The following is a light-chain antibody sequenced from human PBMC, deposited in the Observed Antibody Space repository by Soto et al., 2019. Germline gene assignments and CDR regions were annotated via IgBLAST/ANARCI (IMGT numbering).Light chain of an antibody. CDR1: QSLLYNSNNKNY. Sequence: DIVMTQSPDSLALSLGEKATINCRSSQSLLYNSNNKNYLAWYQQKPGQPPKLLIYWASARKFGVPDRFSGSGSGTDFTLTISSLQTEDVAVYYCHQYYGSPPTFGQGTKVEIK. CDR2: WAS. CDR3: HQYYGSPPT. J-gene: IGKJ1*01. V-gene: IGKV4-1*01.